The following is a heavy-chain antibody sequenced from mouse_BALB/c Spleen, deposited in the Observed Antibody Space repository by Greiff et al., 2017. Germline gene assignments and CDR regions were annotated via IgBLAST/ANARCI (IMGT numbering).Heavy chain of an antibody. Sequence: QVQLQQSGAELVRPGTSVKVSCKASGYAFTSYLIEWVKQRPGQGLEWIGVINPGGGSTNYNEKYKGKATLTADKSSSTAYMQLSSLTSDDSAVYSCAGTTVITTYAMDYWGQGTSVTVSS. CDR1: GYAFTSYL. CDR3: AGTTVITTYAMDY. D-gene: IGHD2-4*01. V-gene: IGHV1-54*01. J-gene: IGHJ4*01. CDR2: INPGGGST.